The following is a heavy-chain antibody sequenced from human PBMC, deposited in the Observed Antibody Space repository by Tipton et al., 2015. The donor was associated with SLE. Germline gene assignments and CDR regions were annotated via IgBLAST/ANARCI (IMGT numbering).Heavy chain of an antibody. CDR1: GGSISSHY. CDR3: ARAPRLKITTGTHDAFDI. D-gene: IGHD1-1*01. J-gene: IGHJ3*02. V-gene: IGHV4-59*11. CDR2: IYYSGTT. Sequence: TLSLTCTVSGGSISSHYWSWIRQPPGKGLEWIGFIYYSGTTNYSPSPRSRVTLSLDMSKKQFSLKMISVTSADTAVYYCARAPRLKITTGTHDAFDIWGQGTRVAVSS.